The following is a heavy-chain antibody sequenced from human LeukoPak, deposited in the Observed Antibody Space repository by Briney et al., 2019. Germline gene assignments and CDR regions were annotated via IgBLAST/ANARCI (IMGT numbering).Heavy chain of an antibody. CDR1: GFPFSRYS. CDR3: TRAYSSSWYSPYYYYYYMDV. CDR2: IRSKANSYAT. Sequence: GGSLRLSCAASGFPFSRYSMNWVRQASGKGLEWVGRIRSKANSYATAYAASVKGRFTISRDDSKNTAYLQMNSLKTEDTAVYYCTRAYSSSWYSPYYYYYYMDVWGKGTTVTVSS. V-gene: IGHV3-73*01. D-gene: IGHD6-13*01. J-gene: IGHJ6*03.